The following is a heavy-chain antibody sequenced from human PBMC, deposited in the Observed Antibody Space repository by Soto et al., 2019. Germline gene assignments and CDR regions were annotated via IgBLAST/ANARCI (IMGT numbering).Heavy chain of an antibody. V-gene: IGHV5-10-1*01. J-gene: IGHJ6*02. D-gene: IGHD2-2*01. CDR3: ARAYQLPDYYYYYGMDV. Sequence: GESLKTSCKGSGYSFTSYWISWVRHMPGKGLEWMGSIDPTDSYNNYSPSFQGHVTTSANKSISTAYLQWSSPTASDTAMYYCARAYQLPDYYYYYGMDVWGQGTTVTVSS. CDR1: GYSFTSYW. CDR2: IDPTDSYN.